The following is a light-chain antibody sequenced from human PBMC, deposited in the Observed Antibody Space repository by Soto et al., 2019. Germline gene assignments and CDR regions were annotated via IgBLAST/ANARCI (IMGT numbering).Light chain of an antibody. J-gene: IGLJ2*01. CDR1: SSNIGSNT. CDR2: SNN. CDR3: AAWDDSLNGSV. V-gene: IGLV1-44*01. Sequence: QPVLTQPPSASGTPGQRVTLSCSGSSSNIGSNTVNWYQQLPGTAPKLLIYSNNQRPSGVPDRFSGSKSGTSASLAISGLQSEDEADYYCAAWDDSLNGSVFGGGTKVTVL.